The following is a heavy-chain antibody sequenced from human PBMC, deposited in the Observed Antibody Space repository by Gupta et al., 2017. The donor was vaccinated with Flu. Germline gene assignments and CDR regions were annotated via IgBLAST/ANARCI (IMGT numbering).Heavy chain of an antibody. V-gene: IGHV1-2*02. CDR1: GYTFSDYL. CDR3: ARDAGSGYNYGYRKIYFDY. J-gene: IGHJ4*02. CDR2: ITPRSGDT. D-gene: IGHD5-18*01. Sequence: QLELAQSGAEVKRAGASVKVACRASGYTFSDYLIHWVRPAPGQGLEWMGWITPRSGDTNYAQNFQGRVTMTRYTPTSTAYMELDSLSSDDTAVYYCARDAGSGYNYGYRKIYFDYWGQGTLVAASS.